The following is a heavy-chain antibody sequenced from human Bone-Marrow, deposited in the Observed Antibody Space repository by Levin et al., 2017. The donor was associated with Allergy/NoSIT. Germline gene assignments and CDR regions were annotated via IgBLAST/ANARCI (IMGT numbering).Heavy chain of an antibody. V-gene: IGHV1-46*01. CDR1: GYTFTSYY. Sequence: ASVKVSCKASGYTFTSYYMHWVRQAPGQGLEWMGIINPSGGSTSYAQKFQGRVTMTRDTSTSTVYMELSSLRSEDTAVYYCARAYCSSTSCTMKRYYYYYMDGWGKGTTVTVSS. D-gene: IGHD2-2*01. J-gene: IGHJ6*03. CDR2: INPSGGST. CDR3: ARAYCSSTSCTMKRYYYYYMDG.